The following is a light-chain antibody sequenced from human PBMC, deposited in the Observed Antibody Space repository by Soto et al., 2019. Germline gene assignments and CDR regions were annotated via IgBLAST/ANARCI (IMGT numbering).Light chain of an antibody. J-gene: IGKJ5*01. CDR2: AAS. Sequence: DIQMTQSPSSLSASVGDRVTITCRAGQSINSFLNWYQQKPGKAPKLLIYAASSLISGVPSRFSGSGSGTDFTLTISSLQPEDFATYYCQQGYSTPLTFGQGTRLEIK. V-gene: IGKV1-39*01. CDR3: QQGYSTPLT. CDR1: QSINSF.